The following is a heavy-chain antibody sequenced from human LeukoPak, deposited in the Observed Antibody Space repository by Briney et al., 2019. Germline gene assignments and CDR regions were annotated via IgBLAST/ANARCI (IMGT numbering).Heavy chain of an antibody. V-gene: IGHV3-21*01. CDR1: GFTFSSYS. D-gene: IGHD1-20*01. CDR2: ISSSSSYI. CDR3: ARRGSITGNYYFDY. Sequence: GGSLRLSCVASGFTFSSYSMNWVRQAPGKGLEWVSSISSSSSYIYYADSVKGRFTISRDNAKNSLYLQMNSLRAEDTAVYYCARRGSITGNYYFDYWGQGTLVTVSS. J-gene: IGHJ4*02.